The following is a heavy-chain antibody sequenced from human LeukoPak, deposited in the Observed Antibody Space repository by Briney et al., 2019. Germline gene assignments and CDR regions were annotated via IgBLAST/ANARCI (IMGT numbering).Heavy chain of an antibody. V-gene: IGHV3-48*01. J-gene: IGHJ4*02. D-gene: IGHD3-3*01. Sequence: PGGSLRLSCAASGFTFSSYSMNWVRQAPGKGLEWVSYISSSSSTIYYADSVKGRFTISRDNAKNSLYLQMNSLRAEDTAVYYCARGVLFKSLGYRGQGTLVTVSS. CDR1: GFTFSSYS. CDR3: ARGVLFKSLGY. CDR2: ISSSSSTI.